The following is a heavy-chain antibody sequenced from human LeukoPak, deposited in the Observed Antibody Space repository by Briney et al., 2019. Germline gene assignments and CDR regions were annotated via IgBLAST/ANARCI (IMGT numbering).Heavy chain of an antibody. CDR2: INPNSAGT. V-gene: IGHV1-2*02. CDR3: AKPRAGDKDAFDI. J-gene: IGHJ3*02. CDR1: GSTFTNCY. D-gene: IGHD2-21*02. Sequence: ASVKVSCKASGSTFTNCYMHWVRQAPGQGLEWMGWINPNSAGTKYLQQFQGRVTMTRDTSISTAYLELTSLRSDDTAVYYCAKPRAGDKDAFDIWGQGTMVIVSS.